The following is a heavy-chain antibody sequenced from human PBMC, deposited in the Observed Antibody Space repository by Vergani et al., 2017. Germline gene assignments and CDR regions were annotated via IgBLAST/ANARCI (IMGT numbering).Heavy chain of an antibody. V-gene: IGHV1-24*01. Sequence: QVQLVQSGAEVKKPGASVKVSCKVSGYTLTELSMHWVRQAPGKRLEWMGGFDPEDGETIYAQKFQGRVTMTEDTSTDTADMELSSLRSEDTXVYYCATDEVMDAYGPPRCFYWGQGTLVTVSS. CDR2: FDPEDGET. CDR3: ATDEVMDAYGPPRCFY. D-gene: IGHD3-16*01. J-gene: IGHJ4*02. CDR1: GYTLTELS.